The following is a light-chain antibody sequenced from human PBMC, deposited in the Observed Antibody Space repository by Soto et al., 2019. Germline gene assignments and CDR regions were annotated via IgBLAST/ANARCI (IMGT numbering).Light chain of an antibody. CDR3: HHHTTYPAP. V-gene: IGKV1-5*03. CDR2: KAS. CDR1: QTVSSW. J-gene: IGKJ1*01. Sequence: SQLTEVPKSMSRSVGDGHTITCRASQTVSSWLAWYQQKPGKAPKLLIYKASTLKSGVPSRFSGSGSGTEFTLTISSLQTDDLSAYSSHHHTTYPAPCGQGTKVDIK.